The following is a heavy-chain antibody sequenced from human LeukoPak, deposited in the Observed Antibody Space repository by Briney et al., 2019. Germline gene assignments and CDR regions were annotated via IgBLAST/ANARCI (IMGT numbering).Heavy chain of an antibody. CDR2: ISGSGSST. CDR1: GFTLSSYA. V-gene: IGHV3-23*01. CDR3: AKDLSPGPY. Sequence: GGSLRLSCVASGFTLSSYAMSWVRQAPGKGLGWVSAISGSGSSTYYADSVKGRFTISRDNSKNTLYLQMNSLRAEDTAVYYCAKDLSPGPYWGQGSLVTVSS. J-gene: IGHJ4*02. D-gene: IGHD2/OR15-2a*01.